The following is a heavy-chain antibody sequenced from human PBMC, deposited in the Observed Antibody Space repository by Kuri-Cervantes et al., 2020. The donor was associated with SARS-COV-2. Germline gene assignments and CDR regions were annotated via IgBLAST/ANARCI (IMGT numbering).Heavy chain of an antibody. D-gene: IGHD6-19*01. Sequence: GESLKISCAASGFTFSDYYMSWIRQAPGKGLEWVSYISSSGSTIYYADSVKGRFTISRDNAKNSLYLLMNTLRAEDTAVYYCARAGYSSGWYPPNWFDPWGQGTLVTVSS. J-gene: IGHJ5*02. V-gene: IGHV3-11*04. CDR3: ARAGYSSGWYPPNWFDP. CDR1: GFTFSDYY. CDR2: ISSSGSTI.